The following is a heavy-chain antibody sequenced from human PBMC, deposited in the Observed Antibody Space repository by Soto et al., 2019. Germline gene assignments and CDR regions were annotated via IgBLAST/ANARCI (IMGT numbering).Heavy chain of an antibody. CDR3: AGGSDFCSGSYYVDV. J-gene: IGHJ6*03. D-gene: IGHD3-3*01. Sequence: QVQLVQSGAEVKKPGASVKVSCKASGYTFTSYYMHWVRQAPGQGLEWMGIINPSGGGTSYAQKFQVIVTMTSDTSTSTLYVDLTSLRSADTAVYYYAGGSDFCSGSYYVDVWGKGTAVPASS. CDR1: GYTFTSYY. V-gene: IGHV1-46*03. CDR2: INPSGGGT.